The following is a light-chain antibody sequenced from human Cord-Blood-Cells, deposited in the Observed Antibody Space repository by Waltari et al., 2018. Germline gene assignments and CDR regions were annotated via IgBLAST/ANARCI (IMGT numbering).Light chain of an antibody. CDR1: SGINVGTSR. J-gene: IGLJ2*01. Sequence: QAVLNQPSSLSASPGASASLTCTLRSGINVGTSRLYWYQQQPGSPPQYLLRYKSDSDKQQGSGVPSRFSGSKDASANAGILLISGLQSEDEADYYCMIWHSSAYVFGGGTKLTVL. CDR2: YKSDSDK. V-gene: IGLV5-45*02. CDR3: MIWHSSAYV.